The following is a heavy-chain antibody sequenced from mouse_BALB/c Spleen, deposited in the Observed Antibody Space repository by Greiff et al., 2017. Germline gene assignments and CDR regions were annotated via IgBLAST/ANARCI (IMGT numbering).Heavy chain of an antibody. D-gene: IGHD2-4*01. CDR3: ARGGDYGYWYFDV. V-gene: IGHV1-12*01. CDR1: GYTFTSYN. Sequence: QVQLQQPGAELVKPGASVKMSCKASGYTFTSYNMHWVKQTPGQGLEWIGAIYPGNGDTSYNQKFKGKATLTADKSSSTAYMQLSSLTSEDSAVYYCARGGDYGYWYFDVWGAGTTVTVSS. J-gene: IGHJ1*01. CDR2: IYPGNGDT.